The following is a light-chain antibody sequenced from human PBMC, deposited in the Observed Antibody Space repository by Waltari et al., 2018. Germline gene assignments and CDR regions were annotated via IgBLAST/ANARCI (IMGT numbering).Light chain of an antibody. CDR3: QQANSFPL. CDR1: QSISSW. Sequence: VSASVGDRVTITCRASQSISSWLAWYQQKPGKAPNLLIYGASNLQSGVPSRFSGSGSGTDFTLTISSLQPEDFATYYCQQANSFPLFGGGTKVEIK. J-gene: IGKJ4*01. V-gene: IGKV1-12*01. CDR2: GAS.